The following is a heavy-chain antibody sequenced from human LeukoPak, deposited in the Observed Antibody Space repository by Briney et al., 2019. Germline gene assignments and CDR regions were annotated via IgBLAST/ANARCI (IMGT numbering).Heavy chain of an antibody. CDR2: IYPRDGST. CDR1: GYTFTSNY. CDR3: ARDAGTPYYGMDV. D-gene: IGHD1-1*01. Sequence: ASVKVSCKASGYTFTSNYIHWVRQAPGQGLEWMGMIYPRDGSTSYAQKFQGRVTVTRDTSTSTVHMELSSLRSEDTAVYYCARDAGTPYYGMDVWGQGTTVTVSS. V-gene: IGHV1-46*01. J-gene: IGHJ6*02.